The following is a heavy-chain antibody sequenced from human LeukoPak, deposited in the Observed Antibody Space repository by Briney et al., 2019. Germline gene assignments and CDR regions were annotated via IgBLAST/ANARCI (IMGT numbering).Heavy chain of an antibody. V-gene: IGHV3-7*01. D-gene: IGHD2-2*01. CDR3: ARDDCSSISCYHNWFDP. Sequence: GGSLRLSCAASGFTFSSYWMSWVRQAPGKGLEWVANIKQDGSEKYYVDSVKGRFTIYRDNAKNSLYLQMNSLRAEDTAVYYCARDDCSSISCYHNWFDPWGQGTLVTVSS. J-gene: IGHJ5*02. CDR1: GFTFSSYW. CDR2: IKQDGSEK.